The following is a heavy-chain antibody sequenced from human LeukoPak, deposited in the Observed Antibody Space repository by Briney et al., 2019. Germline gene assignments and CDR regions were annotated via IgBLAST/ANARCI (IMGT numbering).Heavy chain of an antibody. V-gene: IGHV4-39*01. J-gene: IGHJ4*02. D-gene: IGHD2-2*02. CDR2: IYYSGST. CDR3: ASLGYCSSTSCYMGIDY. Sequence: SETLSLTCTVSGGSISSSSYYWGWLRQPPGKGLVWIGSIYYSGSTYYNPSLKSRVTISVDTSKNQFSLKLSSVTAADTAVYYCASLGYCSSTSCYMGIDYWGQGTLVTVSS. CDR1: GGSISSSSYY.